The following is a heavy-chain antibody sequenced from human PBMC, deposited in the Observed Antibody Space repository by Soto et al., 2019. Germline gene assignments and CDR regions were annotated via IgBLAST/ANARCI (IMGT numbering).Heavy chain of an antibody. J-gene: IGHJ4*02. CDR2: IYWDDSK. V-gene: IGHV2-5*02. Sequence: KESGPTLVKPTQTITLTCTFSGFSLTTDRVGVGWIRQPPGEALEWLAVIYWDDSKTYRPSLESRLTITKDTSKNQVALTMTNMDSLDTATYYCAHAYGGRSLYWGQGTLVTVSS. CDR1: GFSLTTDRVG. D-gene: IGHD1-26*01. CDR3: AHAYGGRSLY.